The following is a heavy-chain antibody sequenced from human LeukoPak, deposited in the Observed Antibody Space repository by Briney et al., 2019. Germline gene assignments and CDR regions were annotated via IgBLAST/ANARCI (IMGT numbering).Heavy chain of an antibody. Sequence: SETLSLTCSVSGGSVSSINYYWAWIRQPPGKGLEWIGNVHYSGSTSYSPSLKSRVTISLDTSYNQFSLKLSSVTAADTAFYYCASIAAISVLEDCWGQGTLVSVSS. CDR1: GGSVSSINYY. V-gene: IGHV4-39*07. CDR3: ASIAAISVLEDC. CDR2: VHYSGST. D-gene: IGHD6-6*01. J-gene: IGHJ4*02.